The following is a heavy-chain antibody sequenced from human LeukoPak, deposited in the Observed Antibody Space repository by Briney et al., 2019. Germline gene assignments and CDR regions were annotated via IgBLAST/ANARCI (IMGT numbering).Heavy chain of an antibody. D-gene: IGHD1-26*01. Sequence: ASVKVSCKASGYTFTSYDINWVRQATGQGHEWMGWINLNSGNTGYAQNFQGRLTVTRDTSINTAYMELNTLRSEDTAIYYCARVTGSIDYWGQGTLVTVSS. CDR2: INLNSGNT. CDR1: GYTFTSYD. J-gene: IGHJ4*02. V-gene: IGHV1-8*01. CDR3: ARVTGSIDY.